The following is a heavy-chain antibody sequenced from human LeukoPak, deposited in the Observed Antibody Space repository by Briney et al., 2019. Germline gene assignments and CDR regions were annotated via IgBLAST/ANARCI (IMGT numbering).Heavy chain of an antibody. CDR1: GFTFRSFW. V-gene: IGHV3-7*01. CDR2: IKQDGSEK. J-gene: IGHJ4*02. D-gene: IGHD3-16*01. CDR3: ALEFGPFHY. Sequence: GGSLRLSCAASGFTFRSFWMTWVRQAPGKGLEWVANIKQDGSEKYYVDSVKGRFTISRDSAKNSLYLQMNSLRAEDTAVYYCALEFGPFHYWGQGTLVTVSS.